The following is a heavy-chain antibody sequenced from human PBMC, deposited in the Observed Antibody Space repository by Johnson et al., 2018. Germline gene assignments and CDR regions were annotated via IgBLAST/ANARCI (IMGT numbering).Heavy chain of an antibody. CDR3: ANPYNSRDYSNAFDL. Sequence: QVQLVQSGGGLVKAGGSLRLSCAASRFTFNYYYMTWIRQAPGKGLECVSYISSRGSTIYYADSLKGRFTLSWDNAKNTLYLQMNSLRAEDTAVYYWANPYNSRDYSNAFDLWGQGTMVTVSS. D-gene: IGHD6-13*01. V-gene: IGHV3-11*04. CDR2: ISSRGSTI. J-gene: IGHJ3*01. CDR1: RFTFNYYY.